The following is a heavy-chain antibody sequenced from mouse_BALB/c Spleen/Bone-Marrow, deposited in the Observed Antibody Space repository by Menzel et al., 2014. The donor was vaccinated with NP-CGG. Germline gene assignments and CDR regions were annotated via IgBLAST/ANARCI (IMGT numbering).Heavy chain of an antibody. V-gene: IGHV14-3*02. CDR2: IDPANGNT. D-gene: IGHD3-1*01. CDR1: GFNIKETY. Sequence: VQLKESGAELVKPGASVKLSCTASGFNIKETYMPWVKQRPEQGLEWIGRIDPANGNTKYDPKFQGKATITADTSSNTAYLQLSSLTSEDTAVYYCARSGWDEGYWGQGTTLTVSS. J-gene: IGHJ2*01. CDR3: ARSGWDEGY.